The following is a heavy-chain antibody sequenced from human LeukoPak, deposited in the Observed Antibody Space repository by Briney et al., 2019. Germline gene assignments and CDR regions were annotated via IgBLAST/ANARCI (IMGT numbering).Heavy chain of an antibody. CDR3: ARDYYGSGTHGAFDI. CDR2: ISTGGSTI. J-gene: IGHJ3*02. Sequence: PGGSLRLSCAASGFTFSSYSMNWVRQAPGKGLEWISYISTGGSTIYYADSVKGRFTISRDTAKTSLYLQLNSLRAEDTAVYYCARDYYGSGTHGAFDIWGQGTLVTVSS. CDR1: GFTFSSYS. V-gene: IGHV3-48*04. D-gene: IGHD3-10*01.